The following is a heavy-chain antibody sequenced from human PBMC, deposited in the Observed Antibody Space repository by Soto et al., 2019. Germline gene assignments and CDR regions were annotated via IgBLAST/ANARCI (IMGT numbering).Heavy chain of an antibody. CDR3: AKDHLPTTITTPWFDP. CDR2: ISYDGNNK. Sequence: QVQLVGSGGGVVQPGRSLRLSCEASGFSFSSHGMHWVRQAPGKGLEWLAVISYDGNNKYYADSVKGRFSISRENYKKPLYLQMNSLRAEDTAVYYCAKDHLPTTITTPWFDPWGQGTLVTVSS. CDR1: GFSFSSHG. V-gene: IGHV3-30*18. J-gene: IGHJ5*02. D-gene: IGHD4-17*01.